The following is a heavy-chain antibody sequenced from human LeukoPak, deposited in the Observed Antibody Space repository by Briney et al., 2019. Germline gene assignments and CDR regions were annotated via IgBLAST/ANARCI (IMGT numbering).Heavy chain of an antibody. V-gene: IGHV5-51*01. CDR3: ARHLAPYDSGVYYYYGMDV. Sequence: GESLKISCKGSGYSFTSYWIGWVRQMPGKGLEWMGIIYLGDSDTRYSPSFQGQVTISADKSISTAYLQWSSLKASDTAMYYCARHLAPYDSGVYYYYGMDVWGQGTTVTVSS. CDR1: GYSFTSYW. J-gene: IGHJ6*02. D-gene: IGHD3-22*01. CDR2: IYLGDSDT.